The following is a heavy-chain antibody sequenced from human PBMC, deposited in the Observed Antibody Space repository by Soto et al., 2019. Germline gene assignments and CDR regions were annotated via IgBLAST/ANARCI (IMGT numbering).Heavy chain of an antibody. J-gene: IGHJ4*02. CDR2: INRESDGGTT. D-gene: IGHD2-15*01. CDR3: TTDPRWFGCAWLHFKD. Sequence: PGGSLILSCVASGFAFSNAWMSWVRQAPGKGLEWVGSINRESDGGTTDYAAPVKGRFTITRDYSKNTLYLQINSLKYKATSVYYCTTDPRWFGCAWLHFKDWGQGTLVTVSS. V-gene: IGHV3-15*05. CDR1: GFAFSNAW.